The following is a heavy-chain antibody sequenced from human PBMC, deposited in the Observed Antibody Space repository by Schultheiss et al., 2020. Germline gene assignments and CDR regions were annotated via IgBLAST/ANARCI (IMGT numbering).Heavy chain of an antibody. J-gene: IGHJ4*02. CDR3: ASSRYNWNYSVF. CDR1: GGSISSGGYY. D-gene: IGHD1-7*01. V-gene: IGHV4-31*03. Sequence: SQTLSLTCTVSGGSISSGGYYWSWIRQHPGKGLEWIGEIYHSGSTNYNPSLKSRITMSVDTSKNQFSLKLTSVTAADTAVYYCASSRYNWNYSVFWGQGTLVTVSS. CDR2: IYHSGST.